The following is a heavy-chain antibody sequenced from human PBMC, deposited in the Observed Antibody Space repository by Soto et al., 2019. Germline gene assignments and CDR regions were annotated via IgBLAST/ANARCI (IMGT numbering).Heavy chain of an antibody. CDR2: ISYDGSNK. CDR1: GFTFSSYA. V-gene: IGHV3-30-3*01. Sequence: QVQLVESGGGVVQPGRSLRLSCAASGFTFSSYAMHWVRQAPGKGLEWVAVISYDGSNKYYADSVKGRFTISRDNSKNTLDLQMNSLRAEDTAVYYCARDRQLLLTLYYYYYGMDVWGQGTTVTVSS. J-gene: IGHJ6*02. D-gene: IGHD2-2*01. CDR3: ARDRQLLLTLYYYYYGMDV.